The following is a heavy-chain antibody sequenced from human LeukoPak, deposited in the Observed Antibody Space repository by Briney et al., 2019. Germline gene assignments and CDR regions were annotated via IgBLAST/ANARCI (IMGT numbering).Heavy chain of an antibody. CDR1: GITFSSYG. D-gene: IGHD2-2*01. Sequence: GGSLRLSCAASGITFSSYGMSWVRQAPGKGLEWVSAISGSGGSTYYADSVKGRFTISRDNSKNTLYLQMNSLRAEDTAVYYCAKWGDVGPAAIFFYYYMDVWGKGTTVTISS. V-gene: IGHV3-23*01. J-gene: IGHJ6*03. CDR3: AKWGDVGPAAIFFYYYMDV. CDR2: ISGSGGST.